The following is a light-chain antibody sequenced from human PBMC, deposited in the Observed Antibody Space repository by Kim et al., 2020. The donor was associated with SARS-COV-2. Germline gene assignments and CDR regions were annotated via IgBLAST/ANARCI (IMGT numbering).Light chain of an antibody. CDR2: AKN. Sequence: SSELTQDPAVSVALGQTIRITCQGDNLRSYSASWYQQKPGQAPVLVIFAKNNRPSGIPDRFSGSSSGNTASLNITGAQAEEEADYYCKSRDSSGNLLVFGGGTQLTVL. CDR3: KSRDSSGNLLV. CDR1: NLRSYS. J-gene: IGLJ2*01. V-gene: IGLV3-19*01.